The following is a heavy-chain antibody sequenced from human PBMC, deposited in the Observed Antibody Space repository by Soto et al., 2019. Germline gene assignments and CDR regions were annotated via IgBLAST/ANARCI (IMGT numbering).Heavy chain of an antibody. J-gene: IGHJ4*02. D-gene: IGHD5-12*01. CDR1: GGSISSSSYY. Sequence: SETLSLTCTVSGGSISSSSYYWGWIRQPPGKGLEWIGSIYYSGSTYYNPSLKSRVTISVDTSKNQFSLKLSSVTAADTAVYYCARGRGYPEFDYWGQGTLVTFSS. CDR3: ARGRGYPEFDY. V-gene: IGHV4-39*01. CDR2: IYYSGST.